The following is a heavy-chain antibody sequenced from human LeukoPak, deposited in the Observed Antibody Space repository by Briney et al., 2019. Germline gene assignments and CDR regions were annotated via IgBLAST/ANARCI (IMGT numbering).Heavy chain of an antibody. CDR1: GGSISSYY. V-gene: IGHV4-59*08. J-gene: IGHJ5*02. CDR3: ARSGFDDYGDYKYNWFDP. CDR2: IYYSGST. D-gene: IGHD4-17*01. Sequence: RTSETLSLTCTVSGGSISSYYWSWIRQPPGKGLEWIGYIYYSGSTNYNPSLKSRVTISVDTSKNQFSLKLSSVTAADTAVYYCARSGFDDYGDYKYNWFDPWGQGTLVTVSS.